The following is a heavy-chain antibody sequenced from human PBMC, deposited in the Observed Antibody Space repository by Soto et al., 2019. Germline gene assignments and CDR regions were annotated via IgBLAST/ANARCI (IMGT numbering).Heavy chain of an antibody. Sequence: GGSLRLSCAASGFTFSSYAMSWVRQAPGKGLEWVSVISGSDDSTYYADSVKGRFTISRDNARNSLYLQMNSLRDEDTAVYYCAGDVGYYYDSSGYYRFDYWGQGTLVTVSS. CDR1: GFTFSSYA. CDR3: AGDVGYYYDSSGYYRFDY. CDR2: ISGSDDST. D-gene: IGHD3-22*01. V-gene: IGHV3-23*01. J-gene: IGHJ4*02.